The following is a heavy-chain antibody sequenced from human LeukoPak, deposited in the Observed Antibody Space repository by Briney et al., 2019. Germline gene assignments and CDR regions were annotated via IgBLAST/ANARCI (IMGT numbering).Heavy chain of an antibody. CDR1: GFTFSDYY. J-gene: IGHJ4*02. V-gene: IGHV3-11*01. Sequence: GGSLRLSCAASGFTFSDYYMNWIRQSPERGLEWVSYISSSSGTIYYADSVRDRFIASRDNAKNSLYLQMNSLRAEDTAVYHCARDSGGGNFDFWGQGALVTVSS. CDR3: ARDSGGGNFDF. D-gene: IGHD4-23*01. CDR2: ISSSSGTI.